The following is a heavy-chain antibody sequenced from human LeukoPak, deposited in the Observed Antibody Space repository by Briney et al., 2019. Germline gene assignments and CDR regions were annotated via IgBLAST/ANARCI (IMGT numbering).Heavy chain of an antibody. J-gene: IGHJ4*02. V-gene: IGHV3-30*02. Sequence: GGSLRLSCAASGFIFSSYGMHWVRQAPGKGLEWVAFIRYDGSKKYYADSVKGRFTISRDNTKNSLYLQLNNLRADDTALYYCVRDTKDYWGQGTLVTVSS. D-gene: IGHD2-8*01. CDR1: GFIFSSYG. CDR2: IRYDGSKK. CDR3: VRDTKDY.